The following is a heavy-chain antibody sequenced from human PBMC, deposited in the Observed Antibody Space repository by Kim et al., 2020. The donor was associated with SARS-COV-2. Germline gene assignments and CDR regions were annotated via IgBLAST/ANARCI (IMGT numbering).Heavy chain of an antibody. D-gene: IGHD2-2*01. CDR1: GGTFSSYA. V-gene: IGHV1-69*04. CDR3: ARASRTMRLYCSSTSCYNYFDY. CDR2: IIPILGIA. J-gene: IGHJ4*02. Sequence: SVKVSCKASGGTFSSYAISWVRQAPGQGLEWMGRIIPILGIANYAQKFQGRVTITADKSTSTAYMELSSLRSEDTAVYYCARASRTMRLYCSSTSCYNYFDYWGQGTLVTVSS.